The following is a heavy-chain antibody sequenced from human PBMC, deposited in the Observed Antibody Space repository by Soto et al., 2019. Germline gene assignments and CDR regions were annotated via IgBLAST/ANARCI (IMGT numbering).Heavy chain of an antibody. J-gene: IGHJ4*02. CDR3: ARSGAYCTSITCLFDSF. CDR2: ISAYNGDT. Sequence: QAQLVQSGGEVKKPGASVKVSCRASGYAFTSYGYAWVRQAPGQGLEWMGWISAYNGDTNYAQKFQNSVTLTTDTSTTTVHMELRNLGSDDTAVYYCARSGAYCTSITCLFDSFWGLGTLVTVSS. V-gene: IGHV1-18*01. CDR1: GYAFTSYG. D-gene: IGHD2-8*01.